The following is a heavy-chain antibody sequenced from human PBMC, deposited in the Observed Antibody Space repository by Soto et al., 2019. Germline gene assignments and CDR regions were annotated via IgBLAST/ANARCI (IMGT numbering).Heavy chain of an antibody. Sequence: QVQLQESGPGLVKPSETLSLTCSVSGGSISSYYWSWIRQPPGKGLEWIGYISYSGSTNYNPSLKSRFTISVDTSKKQFSLKLTSVTAADTAVYYCARHGVPAAIGDWFDPWGQGTLVTVSS. D-gene: IGHD2-2*01. CDR2: ISYSGST. J-gene: IGHJ5*02. CDR3: ARHGVPAAIGDWFDP. V-gene: IGHV4-59*08. CDR1: GGSISSYY.